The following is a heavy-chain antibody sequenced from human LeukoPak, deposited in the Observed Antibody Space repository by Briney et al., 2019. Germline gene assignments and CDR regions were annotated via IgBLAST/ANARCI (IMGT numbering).Heavy chain of an antibody. V-gene: IGHV3-33*01. CDR3: AREKTRGYSYRSPFDY. CDR1: GFTFSSYG. D-gene: IGHD5-18*01. J-gene: IGHJ4*02. CDR2: IWYDGSNK. Sequence: GGSLRLSCAASGFTFSSYGMHWVRQAPGKGLEWVAVIWYDGSNKYYADSVKGRFTISRDNSKNTLYLQMNSLRAEDTAVYYCAREKTRGYSYRSPFDYWGQGTLVTVSS.